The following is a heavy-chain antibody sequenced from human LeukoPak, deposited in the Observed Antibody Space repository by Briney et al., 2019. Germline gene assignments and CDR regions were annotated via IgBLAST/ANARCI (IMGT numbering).Heavy chain of an antibody. CDR1: GDSISSGNYY. CDR2: IYISGTTTT. Sequence: PSETLSLTCTVSGDSISSGNYYWSWIRQPAGKGLEWIGRIYISGTTTTTYNSSLKSRLTISIDTSKNQFSLRLSSVTAADTAVYYCATEQRLRDNNWFDSWGQGTLVTVSS. J-gene: IGHJ5*01. D-gene: IGHD6-19*01. CDR3: ATEQRLRDNNWFDS. V-gene: IGHV4-61*02.